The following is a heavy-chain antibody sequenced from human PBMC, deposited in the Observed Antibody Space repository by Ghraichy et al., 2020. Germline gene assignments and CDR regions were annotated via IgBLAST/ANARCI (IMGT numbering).Heavy chain of an antibody. CDR2: IWYDGSNK. J-gene: IGHJ6*02. Sequence: GGSLRLSCAASGFTFSSYGMHWVRQAPGKGLEWVAVIWYDGSNKYYADSVKGRFTISRDNSKNTLYLQMNSLRAEDTAVYYCARDPPGYSSGWPYYYYYYYGMDVWGQGTTVTVSS. D-gene: IGHD6-19*01. CDR3: ARDPPGYSSGWPYYYYYYYGMDV. CDR1: GFTFSSYG. V-gene: IGHV3-33*01.